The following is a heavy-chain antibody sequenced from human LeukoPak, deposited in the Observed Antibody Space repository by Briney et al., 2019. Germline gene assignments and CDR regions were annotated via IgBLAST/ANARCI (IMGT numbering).Heavy chain of an antibody. CDR3: VRRAGKAYTDMVRGISYYFDY. D-gene: IGHD3-10*01. Sequence: GGSLRLSCAASGFTYSSYSMNWVRQAPGKGLEWVSYISSTSTIYYSDSVKGRFTISRDNAKNSLYLQMNSLRAEDTAVYYCVRRAGKAYTDMVRGISYYFDYWGQGTLVTVSS. CDR1: GFTYSSYS. CDR2: ISSTSTI. J-gene: IGHJ4*02. V-gene: IGHV3-48*04.